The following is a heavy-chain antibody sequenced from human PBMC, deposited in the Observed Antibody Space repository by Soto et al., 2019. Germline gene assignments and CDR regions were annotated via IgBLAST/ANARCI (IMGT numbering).Heavy chain of an antibody. CDR1: GYTFTSYA. V-gene: IGHV1-3*01. D-gene: IGHD2-15*01. CDR2: INAGNGNT. Sequence: ASVKVSCKASGYTFTSYAMHWVRQAPGQRLEWMGWINAGNGNTKYSQKFQGRVTITRDTSASTAYMELSSLRSEDTAVYYCASRYCSGGSCAYIFDYWGQGTLVTAPQ. J-gene: IGHJ4*02. CDR3: ASRYCSGGSCAYIFDY.